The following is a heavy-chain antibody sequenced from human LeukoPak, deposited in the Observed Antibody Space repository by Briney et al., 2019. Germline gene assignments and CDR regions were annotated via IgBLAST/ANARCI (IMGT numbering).Heavy chain of an antibody. D-gene: IGHD3-10*01. J-gene: IGHJ4*02. Sequence: PGGSLRLSCAASGFTFSSYAMSWVRQAPGKGLEWVSTISGSGGSTDYADSVKGRFSISRDNSKNTLYVQMSSLRAEDTAVFYCAKSYSYGSGSYYNTFDSWGQGTLVTVSS. CDR3: AKSYSYGSGSYYNTFDS. CDR2: ISGSGGST. V-gene: IGHV3-23*01. CDR1: GFTFSSYA.